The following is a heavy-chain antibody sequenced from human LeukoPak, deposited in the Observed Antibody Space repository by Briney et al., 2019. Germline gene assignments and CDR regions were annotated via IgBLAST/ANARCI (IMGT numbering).Heavy chain of an antibody. V-gene: IGHV4-34*01. CDR3: ARKGKYSSSWYYTANWFDP. D-gene: IGHD6-13*01. CDR2: INHSGST. J-gene: IGHJ5*02. CDR1: GGSFSGYY. Sequence: PSETLSLTCAVYGGSFSGYYWSWIRQPPGKGLEWIGEINHSGSTNYNPSLKSRVTISVDTSKNQFSLKLSSVTAADTAVYYCARKGKYSSSWYYTANWFDPWGQGTLVTVSS.